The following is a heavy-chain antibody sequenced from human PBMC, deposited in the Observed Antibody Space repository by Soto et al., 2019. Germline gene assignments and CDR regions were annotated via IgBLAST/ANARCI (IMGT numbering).Heavy chain of an antibody. Sequence: PGGSLRLSCAASGFTLSSYGMPWVRQAPGKGLEWVSDIIDSGGSTYYADSVKGRFTISRDNSKSTLYLQMNSLRAEDTALYYCAKGRSYYYYYGGDVWGQGTTVTVSS. J-gene: IGHJ6*02. CDR3: AKGRSYYYYYGGDV. CDR1: GFTLSSYG. CDR2: IIDSGGST. V-gene: IGHV3-23*01.